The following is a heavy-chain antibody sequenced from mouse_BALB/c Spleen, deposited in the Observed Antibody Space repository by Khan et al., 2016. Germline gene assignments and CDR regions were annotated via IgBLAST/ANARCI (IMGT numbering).Heavy chain of an antibody. CDR3: ATYDNYEVLAY. CDR2: ISYDGSN. CDR1: GYSITSGYY. Sequence: EVQLQESGPGLVKPSQSLSLTCSVTGYSITSGYYWNWIRQFPGNKLVWMGYISYDGSNNYNPSLKNRISITRDTSKNQFFLKLNSVTTEDTATYCCATYDNYEVLAYRGQETRVTVSA. J-gene: IGHJ3*01. D-gene: IGHD2-1*01. V-gene: IGHV3-6*02.